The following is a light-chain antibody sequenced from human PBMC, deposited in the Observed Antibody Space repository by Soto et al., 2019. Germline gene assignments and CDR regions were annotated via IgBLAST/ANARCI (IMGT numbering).Light chain of an antibody. CDR3: QQYGRSPIT. CDR1: QSVSSC. V-gene: IGKV3-20*01. Sequence: EIVFTHSPVTLSLSRVERATLSCRASQSVSSCLAWYQQKPGQAPRLLIYDAPNRATGIPARFSGSGSGTDFTLTISRLEPEDFAVYYCQQYGRSPITFGLGTRLEIK. CDR2: DAP. J-gene: IGKJ5*01.